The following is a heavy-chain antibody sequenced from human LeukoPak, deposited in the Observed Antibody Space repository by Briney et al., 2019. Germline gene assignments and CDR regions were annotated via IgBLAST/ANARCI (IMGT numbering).Heavy chain of an antibody. V-gene: IGHV3-53*01. CDR3: AKDTPFGGY. CDR1: GFTVSSNY. J-gene: IGHJ4*02. Sequence: GGSLRLSCAASGFTVSSNYLSWVRQAPGKGLECVSVIYSGGNTYYADSVKGRFTISRDNANNSLYLQMNSLRAEDTAVYYCAKDTPFGGYWGQGTLVTVSS. CDR2: IYSGGNT. D-gene: IGHD3-16*01.